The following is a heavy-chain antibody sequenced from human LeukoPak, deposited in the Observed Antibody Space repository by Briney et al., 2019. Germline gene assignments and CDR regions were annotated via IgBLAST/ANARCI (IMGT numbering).Heavy chain of an antibody. CDR3: AKDLLTGNDAFDI. V-gene: IGHV3-30*18. CDR1: GLTFSSYG. J-gene: IGHJ3*02. D-gene: IGHD7-27*01. CDR2: ISYDGTIR. Sequence: GGSLRLSCAASGLTFSSYGMHWVRQAPGKGLEWVAVISYDGTIRNYADSVKGRFTISRDNSKNALYLQMNSLRAEDTAVYYCAKDLLTGNDAFDIWGQGTMVTVSS.